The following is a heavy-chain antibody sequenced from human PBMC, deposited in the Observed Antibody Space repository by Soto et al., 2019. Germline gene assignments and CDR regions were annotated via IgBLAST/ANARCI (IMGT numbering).Heavy chain of an antibody. Sequence: EVQLVESGGGLVQPGGSLKLSCAASGFTFSGSAMHWVRQASGKGLEWVGRIRSKANSYATAYAASVKGRFTISRGDSKDTGCLQMNSLKTEDTAVYYCSRLVGANSSFDYWGQGTLVTVSS. V-gene: IGHV3-73*02. J-gene: IGHJ4*02. D-gene: IGHD1-26*01. CDR1: GFTFSGSA. CDR2: IRSKANSYAT. CDR3: SRLVGANSSFDY.